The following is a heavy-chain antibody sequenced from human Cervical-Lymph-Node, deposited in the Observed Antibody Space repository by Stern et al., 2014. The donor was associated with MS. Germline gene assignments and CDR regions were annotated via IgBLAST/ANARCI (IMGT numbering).Heavy chain of an antibody. D-gene: IGHD1-26*01. Sequence: QDQLVQSGAEVKKPGASVKVSCKASGYTFTGYYMHWVRQAPGQGLECMGRINPNSGGTNYAQKFQGRVTMTRDTSISTAYMELSRLRSDDTAVYYCARGVGATWEDAFDIWGQGTMVTVSS. CDR2: INPNSGGT. CDR3: ARGVGATWEDAFDI. CDR1: GYTFTGYY. J-gene: IGHJ3*02. V-gene: IGHV1-2*06.